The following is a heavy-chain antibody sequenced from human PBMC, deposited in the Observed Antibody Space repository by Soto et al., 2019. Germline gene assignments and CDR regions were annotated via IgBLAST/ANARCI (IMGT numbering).Heavy chain of an antibody. CDR2: INSDGSST. Sequence: GGSLGLSCAAYGFTFSSYWMHWVRQAPGKGLVWVSRINSDGSSTSYADSVKGRFTISRDNAKNTLYLQMNILRAEDTAVYYCARDRDSAYIDSWGQGTLLTISS. J-gene: IGHJ4*02. V-gene: IGHV3-74*01. D-gene: IGHD2-21*02. CDR1: GFTFSSYW. CDR3: ARDRDSAYIDS.